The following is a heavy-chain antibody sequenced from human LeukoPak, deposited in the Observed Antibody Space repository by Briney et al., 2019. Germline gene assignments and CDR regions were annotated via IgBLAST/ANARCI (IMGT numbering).Heavy chain of an antibody. J-gene: IGHJ3*02. V-gene: IGHV4-4*02. CDR1: GGSISSSNW. CDR2: IYHSGGT. Sequence: SGTLSLTCAVSGGSISSSNWWSWVRQPPGKGLEWIGEIYHSGGTNYNPSLKSRVTISVDKSKNQFSLKLSSVTAADTAVYYCARGGTYYGSGDDAFDIWGQGTMVTVSS. CDR3: ARGGTYYGSGDDAFDI. D-gene: IGHD3-10*01.